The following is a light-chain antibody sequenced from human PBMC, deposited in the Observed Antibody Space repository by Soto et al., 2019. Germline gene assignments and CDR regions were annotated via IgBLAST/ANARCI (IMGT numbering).Light chain of an antibody. CDR1: QTISSNF. CDR2: TVS. J-gene: IGKJ1*01. V-gene: IGKV3-20*01. CDR3: QQCGSSPWT. Sequence: EIVLTQSPGTLSLSPGDTATLSCRASQTISSNFLAWYQQKPGQAPRLLIYTVSTRATGVPDRFSGSGSGTDFTLTITRLETDDFAVYYCQQCGSSPWTLGQGTKVDIK.